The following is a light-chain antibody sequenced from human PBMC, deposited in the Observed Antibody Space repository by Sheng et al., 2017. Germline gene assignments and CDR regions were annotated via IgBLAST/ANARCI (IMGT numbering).Light chain of an antibody. CDR3: QQYDSSPYS. CDR1: QSVSSNF. CDR2: GAS. J-gene: IGKJ2*03. Sequence: EIVLTQSPGTLSLSPGERATLSCRASQSVSSNFLAWYHQRPGQAPRLLIYGASSRATGIADRFSGSGSGTDFTLTISRLEPEDFAVHYCQQYDSSPYSFGQGTKLEIE. V-gene: IGKV3-20*01.